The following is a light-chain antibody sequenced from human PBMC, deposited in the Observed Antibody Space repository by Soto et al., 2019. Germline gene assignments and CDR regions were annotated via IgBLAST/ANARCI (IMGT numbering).Light chain of an antibody. J-gene: IGKJ1*01. CDR3: HQSYSTPLT. CDR2: ASS. V-gene: IGKV1-39*01. CDR1: YNIRNS. Sequence: DIQMTQSPSSLSASVGDRVTITCRANYNIRNSLNWYQQKPREAPKLLIYASSSLESGVPSRFSGSASGTDFTLTINSLQPEDFVTYYCHQSYSTPLTFGQGTKVDIK.